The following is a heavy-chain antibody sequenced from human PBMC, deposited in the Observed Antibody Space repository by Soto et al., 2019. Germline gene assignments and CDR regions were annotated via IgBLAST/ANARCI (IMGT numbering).Heavy chain of an antibody. V-gene: IGHV1-2*02. CDR1: GYTFTAYY. D-gene: IGHD3-22*01. CDR3: ARGDFDRSGNYNAGWFAP. Sequence: QVQLVQSGAEVKKPGASVKVSCKASGYTFTAYYMHWLRQAPGQGLEWTGWINPNSGGTNYAQRFQGRVTVTNDTSISTTYMELSSLGSDDTAAYYCARGDFDRSGNYNAGWFAPWGQGTLVTVSS. CDR2: INPNSGGT. J-gene: IGHJ5*02.